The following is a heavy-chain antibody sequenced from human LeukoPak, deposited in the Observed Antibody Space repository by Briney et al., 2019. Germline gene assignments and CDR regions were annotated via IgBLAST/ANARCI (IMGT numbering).Heavy chain of an antibody. D-gene: IGHD6-19*01. J-gene: IGHJ3*02. CDR1: GFTFGDYA. CDR2: IRSKAYGGTT. CDR3: TRDEVLGIAVAGITAAFDI. V-gene: IGHV3-49*03. Sequence: GGSLRLSCTASGFTFGDYAMSWFRQAPGKGLEWVGFIRSKAYGGTTEYAASVKGRFTISRDDSKSIAYLQMNSLKTEDTAVYYCTRDEVLGIAVAGITAAFDIWGQGTMVTVSS.